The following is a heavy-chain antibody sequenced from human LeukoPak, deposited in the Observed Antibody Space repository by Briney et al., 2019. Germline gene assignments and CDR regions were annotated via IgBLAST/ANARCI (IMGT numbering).Heavy chain of an antibody. CDR3: ARRLRYFDLPPHFDY. CDR2: IYYSGST. CDR1: GGSISSSNYY. Sequence: SETLSLTCTVSGGSISSSNYYWGWIRQPPGKGLEWIGSIYYSGSTYYNPSLKSRVTISVDTSKNQFSLKVSSVTAADTAVYYCARRLRYFDLPPHFDYWGQGTLVTVSS. D-gene: IGHD3-9*01. V-gene: IGHV4-39*01. J-gene: IGHJ4*02.